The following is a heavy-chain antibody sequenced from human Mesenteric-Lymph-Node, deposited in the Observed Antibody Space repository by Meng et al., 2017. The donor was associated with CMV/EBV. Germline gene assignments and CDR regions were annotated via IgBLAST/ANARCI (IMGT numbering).Heavy chain of an antibody. V-gene: IGHV3-72*01. J-gene: IGHJ2*01. CDR3: IRVKLGSSKYFDL. CDR1: GFTCSDHY. CDR2: IKNKANSYSI. D-gene: IGHD6-6*01. Sequence: SGFTCSDHYMEWVRQAPGKGLEWVARIKNKANSYSIDYAASVKGRFTISRDDSKNTLYLQMNSLKTDDTAVYYCIRVKLGSSKYFDLWGRGTLVTVSS.